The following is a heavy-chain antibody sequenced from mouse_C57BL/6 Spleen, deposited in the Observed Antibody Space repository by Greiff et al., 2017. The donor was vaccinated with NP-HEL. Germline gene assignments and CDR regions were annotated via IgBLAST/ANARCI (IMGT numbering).Heavy chain of an antibody. CDR3: AREDGSSPFAY. V-gene: IGHV1-80*01. CDR1: GYAFSIYW. Sequence: VQLQQSGAELVKPGASVKISCKASGYAFSIYWMNWVKQRPGKGLEWIGQIYPGDGDTNYNGKFKGKATLTADKSSSTAYMQLSSLTSEDSAVYFCAREDGSSPFAYWGKGTLVTVSA. CDR2: IYPGDGDT. D-gene: IGHD1-1*01. J-gene: IGHJ3*01.